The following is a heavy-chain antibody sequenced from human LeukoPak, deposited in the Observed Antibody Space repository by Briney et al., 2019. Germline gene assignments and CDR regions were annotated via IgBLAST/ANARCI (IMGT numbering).Heavy chain of an antibody. Sequence: IPSQTLSLTCTVSGGSISSGSYYWSWIRQPAGKGLEWIGRIYTSGSTNYNPSLKSRVTISVDTSKNQFSLKLSSVTAADTAVYYCARGNSRRGYCSGGSCYHFDYWGQGTLVTVSS. V-gene: IGHV4-61*02. D-gene: IGHD2-15*01. CDR2: IYTSGST. CDR3: ARGNSRRGYCSGGSCYHFDY. CDR1: GGSISSGSYY. J-gene: IGHJ4*02.